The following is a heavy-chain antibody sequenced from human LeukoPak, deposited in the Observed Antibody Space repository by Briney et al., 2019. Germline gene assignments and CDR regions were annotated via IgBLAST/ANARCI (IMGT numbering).Heavy chain of an antibody. Sequence: SETLSLTCTVSGGSISSYYWSWIRQPPGKGLEWIGEINHSGSTNYNPSLKSRVTISVDTSKNQFSLKLSSVTAADTAVYYCARSDWNGGDYWGQGTLVTVSS. V-gene: IGHV4-34*01. CDR3: ARSDWNGGDY. D-gene: IGHD1-1*01. CDR1: GGSISSYY. J-gene: IGHJ4*02. CDR2: INHSGST.